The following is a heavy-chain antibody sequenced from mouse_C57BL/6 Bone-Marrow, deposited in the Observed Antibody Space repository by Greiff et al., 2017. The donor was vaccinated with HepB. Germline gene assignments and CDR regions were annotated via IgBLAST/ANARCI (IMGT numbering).Heavy chain of an antibody. CDR3: AREDYGSSYPHV. D-gene: IGHD1-1*01. Sequence: EVHLVESGPGLVKPSQSLSLTCSVTGYSITSGYYWNWIRQFPGNKLEWMGYISYDGSNNYNPSLKNRISITRDTSKNQFFLKLNSVTTEDTATYYCAREDYGSSYPHVWGTGTTVTVSS. CDR2: ISYDGSN. J-gene: IGHJ1*03. CDR1: GYSITSGYY. V-gene: IGHV3-6*01.